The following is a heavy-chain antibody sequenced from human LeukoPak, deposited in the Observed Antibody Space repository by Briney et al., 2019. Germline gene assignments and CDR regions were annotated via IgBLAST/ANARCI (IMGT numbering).Heavy chain of an antibody. D-gene: IGHD3-3*01. CDR2: FDPEDGET. V-gene: IGHV1-24*01. J-gene: IGHJ5*02. Sequence: ASVKVSCKVSGYTLTELSMHWVRQAPGRGLEWMGGFDPEDGETIYAQKFQGRVTMTAGTSTSTAYMELNGLTSDDTAVYYCARGAGRDFWSGYCATWGQGTLVTVSS. CDR1: GYTLTELS. CDR3: ARGAGRDFWSGYCAT.